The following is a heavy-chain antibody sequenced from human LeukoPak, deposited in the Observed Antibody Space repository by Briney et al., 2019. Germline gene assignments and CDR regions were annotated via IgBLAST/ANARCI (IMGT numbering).Heavy chain of an antibody. CDR2: IFSHGET. Sequence: GGSLRLSCAASGFTVGNNYVNWVRQAPGKGLEWVSLIFSHGETSYADSVKGRFTISRDNSKNTLYLQMNGLRVEDTAVYYCARDPPAVSINTYAWGQGTLVTVSS. CDR1: GFTVGNNY. D-gene: IGHD2-8*01. CDR3: ARDPPAVSINTYA. J-gene: IGHJ4*02. V-gene: IGHV3-66*01.